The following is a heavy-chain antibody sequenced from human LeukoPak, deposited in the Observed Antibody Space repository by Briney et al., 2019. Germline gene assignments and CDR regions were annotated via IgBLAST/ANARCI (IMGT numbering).Heavy chain of an antibody. Sequence: ASVKVSCKASGYTFTGYYMHWVRQAPEQGLEWMGRINPNSGGTNYAQKFQGRVTMTRDTSISTAYMELSRLRSDDTAVYYCARGAGMQYQLQHNWFDPWGQGTLVTVSS. D-gene: IGHD2-2*01. V-gene: IGHV1-2*06. CDR3: ARGAGMQYQLQHNWFDP. CDR2: INPNSGGT. J-gene: IGHJ5*02. CDR1: GYTFTGYY.